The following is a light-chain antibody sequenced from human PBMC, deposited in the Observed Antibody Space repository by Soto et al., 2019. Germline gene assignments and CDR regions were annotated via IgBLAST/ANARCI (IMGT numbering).Light chain of an antibody. CDR2: GAS. CDR3: QQSYTTPWT. Sequence: DIQMTQSPSSLSASVGDRVPITCRASQSISHYLNWYQQKPGTAPKFLIYGASSLQSGVPSRVSGRGSGTDFTLTISSLQPEDFATYNCQQSYTTPWTFGQGTKVDIK. J-gene: IGKJ1*01. V-gene: IGKV1-39*01. CDR1: QSISHY.